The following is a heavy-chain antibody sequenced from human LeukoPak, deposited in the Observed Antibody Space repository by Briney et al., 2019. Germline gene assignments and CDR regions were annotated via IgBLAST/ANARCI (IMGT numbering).Heavy chain of an antibody. V-gene: IGHV1-18*04. CDR3: ARDERDSCGGDCYYFDY. CDR1: GYTFSDYY. J-gene: IGHJ4*02. CDR2: ISGYNGNT. D-gene: IGHD2-21*02. Sequence: ASVKVSCKASGYTFSDYYVHWARQAPGQGLEWMGCISGYNGNTNQAQKLQGRVTMTTDTSTSTAYMELRSLRSDDTAVYYCARDERDSCGGDCYYFDYWGQGTLVTVSS.